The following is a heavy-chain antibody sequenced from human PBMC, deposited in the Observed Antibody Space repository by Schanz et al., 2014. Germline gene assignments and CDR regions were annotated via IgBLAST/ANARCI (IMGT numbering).Heavy chain of an antibody. CDR3: AKGRFGELSAFDI. Sequence: EVQLLESGGGLVQPGGSLRLSCAASGFSVGNKYMNWVRQAPGKGLEWVSFIYIGGNTYYADSVKGRFTISRDNSKNTVYLQMNSLRAEDTAVYYCAKGRFGELSAFDIWGQGTMVTVSS. CDR2: IYIGGNT. V-gene: IGHV3-66*01. CDR1: GFSVGNKY. J-gene: IGHJ3*02. D-gene: IGHD3-10*01.